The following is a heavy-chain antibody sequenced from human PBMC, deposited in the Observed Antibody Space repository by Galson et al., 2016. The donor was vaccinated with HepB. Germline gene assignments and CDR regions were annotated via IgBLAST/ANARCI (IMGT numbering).Heavy chain of an antibody. CDR2: IIGAGTS. V-gene: IGHV3-23*01. CDR3: FRVPRYYADYSSGVGDC. CDR1: GFPFSSYA. D-gene: IGHD4-17*01. J-gene: IGHJ4*02. Sequence: SLRLSCAASGFPFSSYAMSWVRQAPGKGLAWVSTIIGAGTSSYADSVKGRLTISRDHCKNTLDLQMDSLRVEDTALYFCFRVPRYYADYSSGVGDCWGQGTLLTVSS.